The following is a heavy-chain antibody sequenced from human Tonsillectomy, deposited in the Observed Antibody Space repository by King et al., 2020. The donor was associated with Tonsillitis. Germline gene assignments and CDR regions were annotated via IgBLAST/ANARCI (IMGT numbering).Heavy chain of an antibody. Sequence: VQLVESGGGVVQPGTSLRLSCEVSGFTLTNYGMHWVRQAPGKGLEWVTFISHDGGEIRYADSLKGLFTVSRDTSKNTLYLGMNNLRDEDTAVYHCARAQFCSGPPCYVNWFDPWGQGTLVIVSS. J-gene: IGHJ5*02. V-gene: IGHV3-30*03. CDR2: ISHDGGEI. CDR1: GFTLTNYG. D-gene: IGHD2-2*01. CDR3: ARAQFCSGPPCYVNWFDP.